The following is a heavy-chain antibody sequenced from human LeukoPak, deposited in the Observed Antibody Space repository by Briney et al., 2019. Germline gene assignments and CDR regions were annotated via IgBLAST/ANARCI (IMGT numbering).Heavy chain of an antibody. CDR2: IYYSGST. V-gene: IGHV4-59*01. D-gene: IGHD4-17*01. J-gene: IGHJ6*02. CDR3: ARDTNHGDHEYYYGMDV. Sequence: SETLSLTCTVSGGSISSYYWSWIRQPPGKGPEWIGYIYYSGSTNYNPSLKSRVTISVDTSKNQFSLKLSSVTAADTAVYYCARDTNHGDHEYYYGMDVWGQGTTVTVSS. CDR1: GGSISSYY.